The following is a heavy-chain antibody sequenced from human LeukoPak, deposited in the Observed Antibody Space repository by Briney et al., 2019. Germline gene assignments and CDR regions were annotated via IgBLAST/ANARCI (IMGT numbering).Heavy chain of an antibody. CDR2: IKSKTDGGTT. CDR1: GFTFSSAW. CDR3: ARDRSAGY. J-gene: IGHJ4*02. Sequence: PGGSLRLSCAASGFTFSSAWMSWVRQAPGKGLEWVGRIKSKTDGGTTDYAAPVKGRFTISRDNSKNTLYLQMNSLRAEDTAVYYCARDRSAGYWGQGTLVTVSS. V-gene: IGHV3-15*01.